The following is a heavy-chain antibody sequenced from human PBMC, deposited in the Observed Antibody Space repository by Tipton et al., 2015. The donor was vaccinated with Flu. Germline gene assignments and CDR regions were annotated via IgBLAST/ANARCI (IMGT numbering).Heavy chain of an antibody. CDR2: ISSSGKTI. V-gene: IGHV3-48*03. D-gene: IGHD3-16*01. CDR3: ARGFIRLCDY. Sequence: GSLRLSCVDSGFTFSSYEMNWVRQAPGKWLEWVSYISSSGKTISYADSVRGRFTISRDNTKKSLYLQLNSLRAEDTAVYYCARGFIRLCDYWGQGTLVTVSS. J-gene: IGHJ4*02. CDR1: GFTFSSYE.